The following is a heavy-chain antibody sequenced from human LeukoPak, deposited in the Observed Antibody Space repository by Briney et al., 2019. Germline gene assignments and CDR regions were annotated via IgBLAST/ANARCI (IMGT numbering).Heavy chain of an antibody. CDR3: ARGSSWIQLWYY. Sequence: PSDTLSLTCAVYGGCFRGYYWSWIPQPPRKGPDSTGEINHSRSTNYNPSLKSRVTISVDTSKNQFSLKLSSVTAADTAVYYCARGSSWIQLWYYWGQGTLVTVSS. V-gene: IGHV4-34*01. CDR2: INHSRST. D-gene: IGHD5-18*01. CDR1: GGCFRGYY. J-gene: IGHJ4*02.